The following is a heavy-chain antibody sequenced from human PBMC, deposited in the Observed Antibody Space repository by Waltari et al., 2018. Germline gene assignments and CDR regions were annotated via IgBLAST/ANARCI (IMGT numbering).Heavy chain of an antibody. CDR1: GGTFSSYA. Sequence: QVQLVQSGAEVKKPGSSVKVSCKASGGTFSSYAISWVRQAPGQGLEWMGGIIPIFGTANYAQKFQGRVTITADESTSTAYMELSSLRSEDTAVYYCARAGNCSGGSCHSFRKYYYGMDVWGQGTTVTVSS. D-gene: IGHD2-15*01. V-gene: IGHV1-69*01. CDR3: ARAGNCSGGSCHSFRKYYYGMDV. J-gene: IGHJ6*02. CDR2: IIPIFGTA.